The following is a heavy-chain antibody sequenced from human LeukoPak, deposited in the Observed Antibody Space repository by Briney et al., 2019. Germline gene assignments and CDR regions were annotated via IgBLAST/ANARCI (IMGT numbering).Heavy chain of an antibody. CDR2: ISSSSSYI. CDR1: GFTFSSYS. J-gene: IGHJ4*02. Sequence: GGSLRLSCAASGFTFSSYSMNWVRQAPGKGLEWVSSISSSSSYIYYADSVKGRFTISRDNAKNSLYLQMNSLRAEDTAVYYCARAWGNPLSYYDILTGYYWFDYWGQGTLVTVSS. CDR3: ARAWGNPLSYYDILTGYYWFDY. V-gene: IGHV3-21*01. D-gene: IGHD3-9*01.